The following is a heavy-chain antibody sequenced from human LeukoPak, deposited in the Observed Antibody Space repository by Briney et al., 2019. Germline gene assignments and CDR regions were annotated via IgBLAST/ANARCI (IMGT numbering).Heavy chain of an antibody. V-gene: IGHV1-18*01. Sequence: GASVKVSCMASGYTFTSYGISWVRQAPGQGLEWMGWISAYNGNTNYAQKLQGRVTMTTDTSTSTAYMELRSLRSDDTAVYYCARDRSGYSYGPGAFDIWGQGTMVTVSS. CDR3: ARDRSGYSYGPGAFDI. D-gene: IGHD5-18*01. CDR2: ISAYNGNT. CDR1: GYTFTSYG. J-gene: IGHJ3*02.